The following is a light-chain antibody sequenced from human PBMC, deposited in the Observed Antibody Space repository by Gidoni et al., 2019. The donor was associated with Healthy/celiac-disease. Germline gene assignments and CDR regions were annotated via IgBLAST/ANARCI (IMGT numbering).Light chain of an antibody. CDR1: QSVSSY. J-gene: IGKJ4*01. V-gene: IGKV3-11*01. CDR2: YAS. CDR3: QQRSNWPLT. Sequence: EIVLTQSPATLSLSPGERATPSCRASQSVSSYLAWYQQKPGQAPRLLIYYASNRATGIPARFSGSGSGTDFTLTISSLEPEDFAVYYCQQRSNWPLTFGGGTKVEIK.